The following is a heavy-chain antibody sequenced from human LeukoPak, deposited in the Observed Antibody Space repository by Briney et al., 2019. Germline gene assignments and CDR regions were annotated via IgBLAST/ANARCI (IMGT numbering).Heavy chain of an antibody. Sequence: PGGSLRLSCAGSGFPFSSHGMNWVRQAPGKGLEWVSAMSGSGNMTYYADSVKGRFTISRDNSKNMVYLQLNSLRVDDTAVYYCARADSSGSFLGDALDFWGQGTLVIVSS. V-gene: IGHV3-23*01. CDR1: GFPFSSHG. CDR3: ARADSSGSFLGDALDF. D-gene: IGHD3-22*01. J-gene: IGHJ3*01. CDR2: MSGSGNMT.